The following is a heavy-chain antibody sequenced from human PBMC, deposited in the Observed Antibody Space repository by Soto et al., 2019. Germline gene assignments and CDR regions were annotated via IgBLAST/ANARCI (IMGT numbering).Heavy chain of an antibody. CDR2: IKNDGSDK. CDR1: GFSFSNYW. Sequence: GGSLRLSCAASGFSFSNYWMTWVRQAPGKGLEWVANIKNDGSDKYYGASVKGRFTISRDNAKNSLYLQMDSLRAEDTAVYYCARRELVSRGGDCYSKYFQYWGQGTLVTVSS. CDR3: ARRELVSRGGDCYSKYFQY. J-gene: IGHJ1*01. V-gene: IGHV3-7*01. D-gene: IGHD2-21*02.